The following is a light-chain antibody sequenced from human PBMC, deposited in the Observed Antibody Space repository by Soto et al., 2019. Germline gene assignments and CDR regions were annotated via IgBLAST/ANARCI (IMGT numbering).Light chain of an antibody. CDR2: RNN. CDR1: SSNIGSNY. V-gene: IGLV1-47*01. J-gene: IGLJ3*02. CDR3: AAWDDSLSGWV. Sequence: QSVLTQPPSASGTPGQRVTISCSGSSSNIGSNYVYWYQQLPGTAPKLLIYRNNQRPSGVPVRFSGSKSGTSASLAISGLRSEDEADYYCAAWDDSLSGWVFGGGTQLTVL.